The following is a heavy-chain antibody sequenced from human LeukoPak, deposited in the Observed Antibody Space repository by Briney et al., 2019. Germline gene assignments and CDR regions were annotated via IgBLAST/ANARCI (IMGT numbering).Heavy chain of an antibody. D-gene: IGHD4-11*01. V-gene: IGHV3-21*01. CDR2: ISRSGRDL. Sequence: GGPLRLSCAASGFTYGAYAMNWVRPAPGKGLDWVSSISRSGRDLYYADSVRGRFPISRDNDRYSLFLQMNSLTVEDTAVYYCAIGDESLQRNDSRDIWGQGTTVTVSS. CDR3: AIGDESLQRNDSRDI. J-gene: IGHJ3*02. CDR1: GFTYGAYA.